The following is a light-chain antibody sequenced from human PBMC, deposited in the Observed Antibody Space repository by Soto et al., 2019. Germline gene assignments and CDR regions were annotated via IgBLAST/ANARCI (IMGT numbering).Light chain of an antibody. V-gene: IGKV3-15*01. J-gene: IGKJ1*01. Sequence: EIVMTQSPGTLSVSPGERATLSCRASQSVSSNLAWYQQKPGQAPRLLIYGASTRATGIPARFSGSGSGTEFTLTISSLQSEDFALYYCQQYNGWPRTFGHGTKVEIK. CDR2: GAS. CDR1: QSVSSN. CDR3: QQYNGWPRT.